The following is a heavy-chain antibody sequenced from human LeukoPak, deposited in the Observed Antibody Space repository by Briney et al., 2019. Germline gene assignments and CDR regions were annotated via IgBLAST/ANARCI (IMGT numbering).Heavy chain of an antibody. V-gene: IGHV3-13*01. D-gene: IGHD6-19*01. CDR1: GFAFSSYD. J-gene: IGHJ4*02. CDR3: ATTVAGTRWPLGY. Sequence: GGSLRLSCAASGFAFSSYDMHWVRQAIGQGLEWVSAIGSAGDTYYPGSVKGRFTISRENAKNSLYLQMNSLRAGDTAVYYCATTVAGTRWPLGYWGQGTLVTVSS. CDR2: IGSAGDT.